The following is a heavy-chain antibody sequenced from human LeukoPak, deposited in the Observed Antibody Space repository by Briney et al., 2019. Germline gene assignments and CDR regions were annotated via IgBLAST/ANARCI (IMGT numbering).Heavy chain of an antibody. J-gene: IGHJ4*02. CDR1: GYSFASYW. CDR2: IFPGDSDT. V-gene: IGHV5-51*01. Sequence: GESLKISCKGSGYSFASYWIGWVRQMPGKGLGWMGIIFPGDSDTRYSPSFQGQVTISADKSISTAYLQWSSLKASDTAMYYCARLCCSSTSYSDYWGQGTLVTVSS. CDR3: ARLCCSSTSYSDY. D-gene: IGHD2-2*01.